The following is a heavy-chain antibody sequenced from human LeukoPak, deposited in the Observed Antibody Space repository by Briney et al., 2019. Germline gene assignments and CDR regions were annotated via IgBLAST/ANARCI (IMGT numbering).Heavy chain of an antibody. J-gene: IGHJ4*02. CDR1: GFTFSNAY. Sequence: PGGSLRLSCAASGFTFSNAYMNWVRQAPGKGPEWVGRIRSKADGGTTEYAAPVKGRFTISRDDSKNTLDLQMNSLKSEDTAVYYCTSLGYWGQGTLVIVSS. D-gene: IGHD3-3*01. CDR2: IRSKADGGTT. CDR3: TSLGY. V-gene: IGHV3-15*01.